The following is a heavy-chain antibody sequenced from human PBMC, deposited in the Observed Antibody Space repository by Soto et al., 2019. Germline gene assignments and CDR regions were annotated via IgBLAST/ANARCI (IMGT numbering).Heavy chain of an antibody. CDR1: GGSISSGGYY. CDR3: ARGESLPEYYFDY. Sequence: SETLSLTCTVSGGSISSGGYYWSWIRQHPGKGLEWIGYIYYSGSTYYNPSLKSRVTISVDTSKNQFSLKLSSVTAADTAVYYCARGESLPEYYFDYWGQGTLVTVSS. CDR2: IYYSGST. V-gene: IGHV4-31*03. J-gene: IGHJ4*02.